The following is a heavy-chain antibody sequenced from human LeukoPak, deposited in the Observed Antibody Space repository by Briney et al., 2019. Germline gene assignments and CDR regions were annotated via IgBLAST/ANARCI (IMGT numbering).Heavy chain of an antibody. D-gene: IGHD2-15*01. CDR3: ASGYCSGGSCHYYYYYYMDV. Sequence: SETLSLTCTVSGYSISSGYYWGWIRQPPGKGLEWIGSIYHSGSTYYNPSHKSRVTISVDTSKNQFSLKLSSVTAADTAVYYCASGYCSGGSCHYYYYYYMDVWGKGTTVTVSS. J-gene: IGHJ6*03. V-gene: IGHV4-38-2*02. CDR2: IYHSGST. CDR1: GYSISSGYY.